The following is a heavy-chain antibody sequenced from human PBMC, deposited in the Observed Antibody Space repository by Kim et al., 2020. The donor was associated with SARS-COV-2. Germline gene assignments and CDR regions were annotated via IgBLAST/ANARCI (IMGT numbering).Heavy chain of an antibody. J-gene: IGHJ4*02. CDR2: MYYSGSP. CDR3: AREDSGSFDY. V-gene: IGHV4-61*01. CDR1: GGSVSSGSYY. Sequence: SETLSLTCIVSGGSVSSGSYYWSWIRQPPGKGLEWIGYMYYSGSPDYNPSLKSRVTISVDTSKNQFSLKLSSVTAADTAVYYCAREDSGSFDYWGQGTLV. D-gene: IGHD6-19*01.